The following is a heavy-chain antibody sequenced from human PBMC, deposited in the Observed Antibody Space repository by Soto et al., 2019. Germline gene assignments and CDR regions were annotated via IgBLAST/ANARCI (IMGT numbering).Heavy chain of an antibody. D-gene: IGHD1-1*01. Sequence: QVHLVQSGAEVKKPGASVKVSCKGYGYDFTTYGITWVRQAPGQGLEWMAWISAHNGNTDYAQKLQGRVSVTRDTSTSKASSELRSLRSDDTAMYYCARGRYGDYWGQGALVTVSS. CDR3: ARGRYGDY. CDR2: ISAHNGNT. V-gene: IGHV1-18*01. CDR1: GYDFTTYG. J-gene: IGHJ4*02.